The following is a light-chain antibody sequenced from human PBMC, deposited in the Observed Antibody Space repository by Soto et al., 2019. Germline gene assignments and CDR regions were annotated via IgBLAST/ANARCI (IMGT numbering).Light chain of an antibody. CDR1: YSNIGHNY. V-gene: IGLV1-51*02. CDR2: ENN. J-gene: IGLJ7*01. Sequence: QSVLTQPPSVSAAPGQKVTISCSGSYSNIGHNYVSWYQQLPGTTPRILIYENNRRPSGIPDRFSGSKSGTSATLDITGLQTGDEADYYCGTWDSSLSDGAVFGGGTQLTVL. CDR3: GTWDSSLSDGAV.